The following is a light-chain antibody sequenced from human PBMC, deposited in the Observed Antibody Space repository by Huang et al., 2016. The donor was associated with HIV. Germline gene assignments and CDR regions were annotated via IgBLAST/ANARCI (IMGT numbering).Light chain of an antibody. J-gene: IGKJ4*01. CDR2: GAS. Sequence: EVVMTQSPATLSVSPGERVTLSCRASQYISPYLAWYYQKPGQAPRLLVYGASTRATDIPARFSGSGSGTEFTLNISSLQSEDFAIYYCQQYKDLPPTFGGGTKVEI. CDR1: QYISPY. CDR3: QQYKDLPPT. V-gene: IGKV3-15*01.